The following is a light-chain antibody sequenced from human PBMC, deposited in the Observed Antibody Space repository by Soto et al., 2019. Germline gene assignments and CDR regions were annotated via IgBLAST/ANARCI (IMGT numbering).Light chain of an antibody. V-gene: IGKV1-5*01. CDR2: DAS. J-gene: IGKJ1*01. CDR1: QSINAW. CDR3: QHYNIYSPWT. Sequence: IQMTQSPSTLSASVGDRVTLTCRASQSINAWLAWYQQKPGKAPKILIYDASSLQSGVPSRFSGSGSGTEFTLTISGLQPDDFATYYCQHYNIYSPWTFGQGTKVDIK.